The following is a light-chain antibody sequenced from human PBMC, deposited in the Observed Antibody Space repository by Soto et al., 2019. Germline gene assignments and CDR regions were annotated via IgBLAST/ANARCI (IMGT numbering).Light chain of an antibody. CDR1: PRVRRY. V-gene: IGKV3-15*01. Sequence: EIVLPQSPATLSLSPGERATLSCRARPRVRRYLAWYQQKPGQAPRLLIYGTSTRATGIPARFSGSGSGTDFTLTISSLQFEDFAVYYCQQYNNWPRTFGQGTKVDIK. CDR2: GTS. J-gene: IGKJ1*01. CDR3: QQYNNWPRT.